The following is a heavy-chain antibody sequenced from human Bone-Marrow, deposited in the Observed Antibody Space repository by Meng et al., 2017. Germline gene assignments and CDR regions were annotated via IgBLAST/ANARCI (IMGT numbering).Heavy chain of an antibody. CDR3: ARVYEYSSSWYQRWFDP. V-gene: IGHV1-69*05. J-gene: IGHJ5*02. CDR1: GGTFSSDA. CDR2: IIPIFGTA. D-gene: IGHD6-13*01. Sequence: QFQRVQVGVEVKKPGSSVKVSWKASGGTFSSDAISWVRQAPGQGLGWMGGIIPIFGTANYAQKFQGRVTITTDESTSTAYMELSSLRSGDTAVYYCARVYEYSSSWYQRWFDPWGQGTLVTVSS.